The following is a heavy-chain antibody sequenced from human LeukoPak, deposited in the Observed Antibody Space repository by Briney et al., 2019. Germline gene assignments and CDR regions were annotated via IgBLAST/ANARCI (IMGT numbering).Heavy chain of an antibody. CDR2: ISSSGSTI. CDR1: GFTFSSYE. V-gene: IGHV3-48*03. D-gene: IGHD2-2*01. CDR3: ARGVPAAQYLFDY. Sequence: PGGSLRLSCAASGFTFSSYEMNWVRQAPGKGLEWVSYISSSGSTIYYADSVKGRFTISRDNAKNSLYLQMNSLRAEDTAVYYCARGVPAAQYLFDYWGQGTLVTVSS. J-gene: IGHJ4*02.